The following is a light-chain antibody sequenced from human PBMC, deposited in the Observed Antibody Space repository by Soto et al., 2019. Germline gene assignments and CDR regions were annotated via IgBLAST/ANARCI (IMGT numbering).Light chain of an antibody. CDR1: SSDVGGYKF. CDR2: EVS. CDR3: SSYTATNTRYV. Sequence: QSVLTQPASVSGSPGQSITISCTGSSSDVGGYKFVSWYQQYPGKTPKLMIYEVSNRPSGVSNRFSGSKSGNTASLNISGLHAAEDPYYYCSSYTATNTRYVFGTGTKVTVL. V-gene: IGLV2-14*01. J-gene: IGLJ1*01.